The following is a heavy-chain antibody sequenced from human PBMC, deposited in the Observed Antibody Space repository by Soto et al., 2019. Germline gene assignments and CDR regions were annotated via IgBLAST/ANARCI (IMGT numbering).Heavy chain of an antibody. Sequence: PGGSLRLSCAASGFTFSSYAMHWVRQAPGKGLEWVAVISYDGSNKYYADSVKGRFTISRDNSKNTLYLQMNSLRAEDTAVYYCARDRGPGLVGVVTTYTWTFDYWGQGTLVTVSS. CDR1: GFTFSSYA. CDR2: ISYDGSNK. D-gene: IGHD3-3*01. CDR3: ARDRGPGLVGVVTTYTWTFDY. J-gene: IGHJ4*02. V-gene: IGHV3-30-3*01.